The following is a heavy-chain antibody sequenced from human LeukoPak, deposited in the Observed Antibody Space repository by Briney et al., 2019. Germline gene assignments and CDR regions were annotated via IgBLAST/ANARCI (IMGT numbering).Heavy chain of an antibody. CDR3: ARDGLAAATLHWCFDL. Sequence: GGSLRLSCAASGFTFSSYSMNWVRQAPGKGLEWVSSISSSSSYIYYADSVKGRSTISRDNARNSLYLQMNSLRAEDTAVYYCARDGLAAATLHWCFDLWGRGTLVTVSS. J-gene: IGHJ2*01. V-gene: IGHV3-21*01. D-gene: IGHD2-15*01. CDR1: GFTFSSYS. CDR2: ISSSSSYI.